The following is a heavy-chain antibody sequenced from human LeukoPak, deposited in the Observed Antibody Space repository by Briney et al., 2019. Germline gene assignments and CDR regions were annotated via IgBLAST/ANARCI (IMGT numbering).Heavy chain of an antibody. V-gene: IGHV4-59*08. J-gene: IGHJ4*02. D-gene: IGHD3-3*01. CDR1: GGSISSYY. CDR3: ARRGGIHGPFDY. CDR2: IYYSGST. Sequence: PSETLSLTCTVSGGSISSYYWSWIRQPPGKGLEWIGYIYYSGSTNYNPSLKSRVTISVDTYKNQFFLKLSSVTAADTAVYYCARRGGIHGPFDYWGQGTLVTVSS.